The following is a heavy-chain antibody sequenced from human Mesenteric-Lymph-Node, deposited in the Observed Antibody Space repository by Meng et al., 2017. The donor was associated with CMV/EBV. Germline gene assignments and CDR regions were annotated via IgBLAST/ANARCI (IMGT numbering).Heavy chain of an antibody. Sequence: ASVKVSCKASGGTFSSYAISWVRQAPGQGLEWMGWISAYNGNTNYAQKLQGRVTMTTDTSTSTAYMELRSLRSDDTAVYYCAILRGDYDFWSGSHDAFDIWGQGTMVTVSS. J-gene: IGHJ3*02. V-gene: IGHV1-18*01. CDR1: GGTFSSYA. CDR3: AILRGDYDFWSGSHDAFDI. D-gene: IGHD3-3*01. CDR2: ISAYNGNT.